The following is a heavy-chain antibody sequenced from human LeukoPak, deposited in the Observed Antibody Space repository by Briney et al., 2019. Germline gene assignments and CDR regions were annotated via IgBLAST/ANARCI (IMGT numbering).Heavy chain of an antibody. D-gene: IGHD3-10*01. CDR2: VSGSGGST. J-gene: IGHJ3*01. CDR1: GFTFSRYA. CDR3: AKRMIRGINHDAFDL. V-gene: IGHV3-23*01. Sequence: GGSLRLSCAASGFTFSRYAMSWVRQARGKGLEWVSAVSGSGGSTYYADSVKGRFTISRDNTKNTLYLQMNSLRAEDTAVYYCAKRMIRGINHDAFDLWGQGTMVTVSS.